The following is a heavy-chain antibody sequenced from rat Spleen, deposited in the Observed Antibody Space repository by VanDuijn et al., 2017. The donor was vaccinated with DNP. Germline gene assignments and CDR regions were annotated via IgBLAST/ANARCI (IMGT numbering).Heavy chain of an antibody. CDR3: VRWNSGHFDY. CDR2: IGSDGYAP. J-gene: IGHJ2*01. V-gene: IGHV5-22*01. Sequence: EVQLVESGGGLVQPGRSLKLSCAASGFTFSDYYLAWVRQAPTRGLEWVAYIGSDGYAPYYGVSVKCRFTISRDNAKSTLYLQMNSLRSEDMATYYCVRWNSGHFDYWGQGVMVTVSS. CDR1: GFTFSDYY. D-gene: IGHD4-3*01.